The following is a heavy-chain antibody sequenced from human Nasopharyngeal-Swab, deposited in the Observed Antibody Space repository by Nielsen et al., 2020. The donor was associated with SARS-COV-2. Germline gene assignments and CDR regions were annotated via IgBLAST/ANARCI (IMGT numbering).Heavy chain of an antibody. CDR2: IYSGGST. CDR1: GFTVSSNY. V-gene: IGHV3-53*01. Sequence: GESLKISCAASGFTVSSNYMSWVRQAPGKGLEWVSVIYSGGSTYYADSVMGRFTISRDNSKNTLYLQMNSLRAEDTAVYYCARGYCTNGVCYRDAFDIWGQGTMVTVSS. D-gene: IGHD2-8*01. J-gene: IGHJ3*02. CDR3: ARGYCTNGVCYRDAFDI.